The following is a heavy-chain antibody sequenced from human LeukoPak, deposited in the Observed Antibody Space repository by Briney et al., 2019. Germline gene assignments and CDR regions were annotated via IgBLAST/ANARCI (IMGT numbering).Heavy chain of an antibody. D-gene: IGHD6-19*01. CDR2: ISGTDDST. J-gene: IGHJ4*02. CDR1: GFTLSIFA. CDR3: AKRRSAVAGPRYFDY. V-gene: IGHV3-23*01. Sequence: GGSLRLSCAASGFTLSIFAKSWVRQAPGRGLEWVSSISGTDDSTYYADSVKGRFTVSRDNSKYTLSLQMDSLRAEDMVVYYSAKRRSAVAGPRYFDYWGQGTLVTVSS.